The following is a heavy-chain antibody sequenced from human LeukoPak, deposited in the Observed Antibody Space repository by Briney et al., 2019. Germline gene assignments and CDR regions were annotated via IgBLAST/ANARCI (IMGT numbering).Heavy chain of an antibody. CDR3: AKDYSSSFPYYFDY. CDR2: ITDSGGST. CDR1: GFTFSSHG. V-gene: IGHV3-23*01. D-gene: IGHD6-13*01. J-gene: IGHJ4*02. Sequence: PGGSLRLSCAASGFTFSSHGMSWVRQAPGKGLEWVSGITDSGGSTYYADSVKDRFTISRDNSKNTLYLQMNSLRGEDTAVYYCAKDYSSSFPYYFDYWGQGTLVTVSS.